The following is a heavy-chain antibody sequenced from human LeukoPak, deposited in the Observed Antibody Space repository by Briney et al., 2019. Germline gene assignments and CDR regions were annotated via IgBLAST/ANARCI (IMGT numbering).Heavy chain of an antibody. Sequence: ASVKVSCKASGYTFTSYGISWVRQAPGQGLEWMGWISAYNGNTNYAQKVQGRVTMTTDTSTSTAYMELRSMRSDDTAVYYCAREASEVYAYYYMDVWGKGTTVTVSS. CDR2: ISAYNGNT. D-gene: IGHD6-6*01. CDR3: AREASEVYAYYYMDV. CDR1: GYTFTSYG. J-gene: IGHJ6*03. V-gene: IGHV1-18*01.